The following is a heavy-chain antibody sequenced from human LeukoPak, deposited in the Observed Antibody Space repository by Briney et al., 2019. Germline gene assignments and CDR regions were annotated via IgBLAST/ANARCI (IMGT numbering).Heavy chain of an antibody. CDR1: GFTVSSNY. CDR2: KYIDGNT. J-gene: IGHJ4*02. CDR3: TRAQAFDY. Sequence: GGSLRLSCAASGFTVSSNYMSWVRQAPGKGLEWVSVKYIDGNTHYAESVKGRFTISRDNSKNTLFLQLSSLRAEDTAVYYCTRAQAFDYWGQGTLVTVSS. V-gene: IGHV3-66*01.